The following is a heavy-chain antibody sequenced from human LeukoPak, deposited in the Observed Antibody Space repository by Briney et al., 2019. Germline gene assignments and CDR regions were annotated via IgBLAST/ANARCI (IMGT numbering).Heavy chain of an antibody. J-gene: IGHJ4*02. CDR2: INHSGST. CDR1: GGSFSGYY. Sequence: PSETLSLTCAVYGGSFSGYYWSWIRQPPGKGLEWIGEINHSGSTNYNPSLKSRVTISVDTSKNQFSLKLSSVTAADTAVYYCARGRYSSGWLIDYWGQGTLVTVSS. V-gene: IGHV4-34*01. D-gene: IGHD6-19*01. CDR3: ARGRYSSGWLIDY.